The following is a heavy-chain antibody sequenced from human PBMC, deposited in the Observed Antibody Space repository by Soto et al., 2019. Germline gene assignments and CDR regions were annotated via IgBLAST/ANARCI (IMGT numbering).Heavy chain of an antibody. CDR3: ARDQGGEFLKGSGMDV. J-gene: IGHJ6*02. V-gene: IGHV4-59*01. D-gene: IGHD3-10*01. Sequence: QVQLQESGPGLVKPSETLSLTCTVSGDSISRYYWSWIRLSPGKGLEWIGYIYYSGETNYNPSVKSRVTISVARTKNQLSLKLSSVTAADTAVYYCARDQGGEFLKGSGMDVWGQGTTVTVSS. CDR2: IYYSGET. CDR1: GDSISRYY.